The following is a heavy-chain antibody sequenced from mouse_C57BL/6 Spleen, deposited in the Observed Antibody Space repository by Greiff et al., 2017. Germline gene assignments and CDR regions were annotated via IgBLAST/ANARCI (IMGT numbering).Heavy chain of an antibody. D-gene: IGHD2-3*01. CDR2: IWSGGST. CDR3: ASLLYDGYLWYFDV. J-gene: IGHJ1*03. Sequence: VKLQESGPGLVQPSQSLSITCTVSGFSFTSYGVHWVRQSPGKGLEWLGVIWSGGSTDYYAAFISRLSISKDNSKSQVFFKMNSLQADDTAIYYCASLLYDGYLWYFDVWGTGTTVTVSS. CDR1: GFSFTSYG. V-gene: IGHV2-2*01.